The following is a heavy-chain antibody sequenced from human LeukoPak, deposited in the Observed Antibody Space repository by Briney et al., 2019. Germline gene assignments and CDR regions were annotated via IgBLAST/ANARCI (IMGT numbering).Heavy chain of an antibody. CDR3: ARDKDYSYGVFAS. V-gene: IGHV1-18*01. CDR1: GNTFSKSI. D-gene: IGHD5-18*01. Sequence: GASVKVSCKASGNTFSKSIINWVRQAPGQGLEWMGWISDYNGNTKYAEKFQGRVIMTTDTATSAAYMELKSLSSDDTAMYFCARDKDYSYGVFASWGQGTLVTVSS. J-gene: IGHJ4*02. CDR2: ISDYNGNT.